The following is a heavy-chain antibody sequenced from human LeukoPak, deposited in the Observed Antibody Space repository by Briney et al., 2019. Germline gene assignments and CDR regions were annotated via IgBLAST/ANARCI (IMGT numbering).Heavy chain of an antibody. CDR3: ARDQLAYSGYDTLFDY. D-gene: IGHD5-12*01. J-gene: IGHJ4*02. V-gene: IGHV3-30*04. CDR2: ISYDGSGS. CDR1: GFTRSSYA. Sequence: PGGSLRLSGAASGFTRSSYAIHWVRQTPGKGLEWVAVISYDGSGSYFADSVKGRFTISRDNSKSTLSLQMNRLRIEDTAIYYCARDQLAYSGYDTLFDYWGPGTLVTVSS.